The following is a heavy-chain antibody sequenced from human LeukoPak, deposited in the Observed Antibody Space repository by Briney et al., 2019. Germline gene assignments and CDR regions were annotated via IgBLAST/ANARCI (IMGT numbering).Heavy chain of an antibody. J-gene: IGHJ6*02. CDR3: ARMEKFYYGSGGFSPPLMDV. D-gene: IGHD3-10*01. V-gene: IGHV3-21*01. CDR1: GLNFNSHT. Sequence: GGSLRLSCVASGLNFNSHTMKWVRQAPGKGLEWVSSISSDSNSIYHADSVKGRFTISRDNAKNSLYLQMNSLRAEDTAVYCCARMEKFYYGSGGFSPPLMDVWGQGTTVIVSS. CDR2: ISSDSNSI.